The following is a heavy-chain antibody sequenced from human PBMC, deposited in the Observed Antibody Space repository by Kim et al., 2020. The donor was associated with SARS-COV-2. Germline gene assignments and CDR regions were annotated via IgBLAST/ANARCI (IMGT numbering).Heavy chain of an antibody. J-gene: IGHJ4*02. Sequence: QKFQGRVTITRDTSASTAYMELSSLRSEDTAVYYCARGLRYGSGSYAVDYWGQGTLVTVSS. CDR3: ARGLRYGSGSYAVDY. D-gene: IGHD3-10*01. V-gene: IGHV1-3*01.